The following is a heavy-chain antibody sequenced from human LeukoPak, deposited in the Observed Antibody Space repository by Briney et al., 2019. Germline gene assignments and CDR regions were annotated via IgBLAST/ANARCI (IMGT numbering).Heavy chain of an antibody. CDR3: ARQGGSSSPYYYYYMDV. J-gene: IGHJ6*03. Sequence: SETLSLTCAVSGYSISSGYYWGWVRQPPGKGLEWIGCMYHSGSTYYNPSLKSRVTISVGTSKNQFSLRLSSVTAADTAVYYCARQGGSSSPYYYYYMDVWGKGTTVTVSS. D-gene: IGHD6-13*01. CDR2: MYHSGST. CDR1: GYSISSGYY. V-gene: IGHV4-38-2*01.